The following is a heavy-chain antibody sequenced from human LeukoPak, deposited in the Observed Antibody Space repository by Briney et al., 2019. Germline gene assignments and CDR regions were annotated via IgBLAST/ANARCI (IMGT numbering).Heavy chain of an antibody. CDR2: NHHSGST. V-gene: IGHV4-59*01. D-gene: IGHD6-13*01. CDR1: GDSLRSYY. J-gene: IGHJ4*02. Sequence: PSETLSLTCTVSGDSLRSYYWSWIRPPPAKGLEGVGYNHHSGSTNYNPSLKSRVTISVDTSKSQFSLKLSSVTAADTAVYYCATGYSSTWYYVDYWGQGTLVTVSS. CDR3: ATGYSSTWYYVDY.